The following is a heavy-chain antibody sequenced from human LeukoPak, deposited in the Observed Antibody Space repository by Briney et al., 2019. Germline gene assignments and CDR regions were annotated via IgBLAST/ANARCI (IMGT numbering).Heavy chain of an antibody. CDR1: GFTFSSYA. CDR2: ISGSGGST. CDR3: AKDYCSGGSCYSPQGYFDY. D-gene: IGHD2-15*01. V-gene: IGHV3-23*01. Sequence: PGGSLRLSCAASGFTFSSYAMSWVRQAPGKGLEWVSAISGSGGSTYYADSVKGRFIISRDNSKNTLYLQMNSLRAEDTAVYYCAKDYCSGGSCYSPQGYFDYWGQGTLVTVSS. J-gene: IGHJ4*02.